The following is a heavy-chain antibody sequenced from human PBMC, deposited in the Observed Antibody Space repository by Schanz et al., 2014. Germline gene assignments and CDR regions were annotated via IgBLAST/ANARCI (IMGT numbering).Heavy chain of an antibody. V-gene: IGHV3-33*01. Sequence: QAQLMESGGGVVQPGTSLILSCSVSGFSLNTYGIHWFRQPAGKGLEWVAFIWYDGSNKYYADSVKGRFTISRDNSKNTLYLQMNSLRAEDTAVYYCARDGDRFYHNYYMDVWGKGTTVTVSS. J-gene: IGHJ6*03. CDR2: IWYDGSNK. CDR3: ARDGDRFYHNYYMDV. CDR1: GFSLNTYG. D-gene: IGHD4-17*01.